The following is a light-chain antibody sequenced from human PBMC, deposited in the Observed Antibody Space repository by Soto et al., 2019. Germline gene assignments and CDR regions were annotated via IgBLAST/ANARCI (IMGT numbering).Light chain of an antibody. V-gene: IGLV1-51*01. CDR3: GTWDSSLGAYV. CDR1: SSNIGNNY. CDR2: DNN. Sequence: QSVLTQPPSVSAAPGQKVTISCSGSSSNIGNNYVSWYQQLPGTAPKLLIYDNNRRPSVIPDRFSGSKSATSATLGITGLQTGDEADYYCGTWDSSLGAYVFGTRTKLTVL. J-gene: IGLJ1*01.